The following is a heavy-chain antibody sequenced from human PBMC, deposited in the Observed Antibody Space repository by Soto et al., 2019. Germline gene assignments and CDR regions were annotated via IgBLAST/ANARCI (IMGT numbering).Heavy chain of an antibody. CDR2: INTYNGNT. Sequence: QVQLVQSGAEVKNPGASVKVSCKASGYTFTRYGIGLARQDPGQGLEWMGWINTYNGNTNYAQNVQGRVTLTTDTSTSTAYMELPSLRSNDTAIYYCAMVDVYVTPSPQDVWGQGTTVIVSS. J-gene: IGHJ6*02. CDR3: AMVDVYVTPSPQDV. CDR1: GYTFTRYG. V-gene: IGHV1-18*01. D-gene: IGHD3-16*01.